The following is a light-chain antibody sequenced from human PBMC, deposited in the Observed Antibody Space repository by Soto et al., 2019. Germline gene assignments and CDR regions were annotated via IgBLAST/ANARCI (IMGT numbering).Light chain of an antibody. J-gene: IGKJ5*01. CDR3: QQYGSSPRT. CDR1: QSVSSN. V-gene: IGKV3-20*01. CDR2: GAS. Sequence: EIVLTQSPATLSLSPGERATLSCRASQSVSSNLAWYQQKPGQAPRLLIYGASSRATGIPDRFSGSGSGTDFTLTISRLEPEDFAVYYCQQYGSSPRTFGQGTRLEIK.